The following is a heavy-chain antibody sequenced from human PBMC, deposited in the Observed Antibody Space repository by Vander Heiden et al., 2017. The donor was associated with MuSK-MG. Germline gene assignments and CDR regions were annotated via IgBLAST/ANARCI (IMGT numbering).Heavy chain of an antibody. Sequence: EVQLVQSGAEVKKPGESLRISCKGSGYSFTSYWISWVRQMPGKGLEWMGRIDPSDSYTNYSPSFQGHVTISADKSISTAYLQWSSLKASDTAMYYCARQYCSSTSCPNQDYGDYGSDFDYWGQGTLVTVSS. D-gene: IGHD2-2*01. J-gene: IGHJ4*02. CDR1: GYSFTSYW. CDR2: IDPSDSYT. V-gene: IGHV5-10-1*03. CDR3: ARQYCSSTSCPNQDYGDYGSDFDY.